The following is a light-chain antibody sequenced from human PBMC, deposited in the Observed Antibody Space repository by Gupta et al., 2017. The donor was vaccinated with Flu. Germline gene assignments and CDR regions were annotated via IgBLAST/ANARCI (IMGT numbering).Light chain of an antibody. Sequence: DIQMTPSPSSLSASVGDRVTITCRASQSISSYLNWYQQKPGKAPKLLIYAASSLQSEVPSRFSGSGSGTDFTLTISSLQPEDFATYYCQQSYSTPRTFGQGTKVEIK. J-gene: IGKJ1*01. CDR1: QSISSY. CDR3: QQSYSTPRT. CDR2: AAS. V-gene: IGKV1-39*01.